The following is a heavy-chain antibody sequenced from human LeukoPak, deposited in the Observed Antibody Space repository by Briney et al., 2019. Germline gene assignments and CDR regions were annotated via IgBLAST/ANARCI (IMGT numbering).Heavy chain of an antibody. CDR2: INPSNGDT. CDR3: ARVGSSGWYVHPTLDY. J-gene: IGHJ4*02. Sequence: AXXXXSCKASGYTFSDYYIHWVRQARGQGLEGMAWINPSNGDTNYAQKFQGRVTMTSDTSISTAYMELTRLTSDDTAVYYCARVGSSGWYVHPTLDYWGRGTLVTVSS. CDR1: GYTFSDYY. V-gene: IGHV1-2*02. D-gene: IGHD6-19*01.